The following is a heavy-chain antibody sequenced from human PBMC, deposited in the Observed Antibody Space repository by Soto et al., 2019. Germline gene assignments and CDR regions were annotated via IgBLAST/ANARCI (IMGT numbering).Heavy chain of an antibody. CDR2: IYSTGNT. D-gene: IGHD6-13*01. Sequence: SETLSLTCTVSGDSIRSSSYWGWIRQPPGKGLEWIGSIYSTGNTYYNPSLNSQVTISVDTSKNQFSLNVISVTAADTAVYYCRRSSRYSTDVWGQGTTVTAP. CDR1: GDSIRSSSY. V-gene: IGHV4-39*01. J-gene: IGHJ6*02. CDR3: RRSSRYSTDV.